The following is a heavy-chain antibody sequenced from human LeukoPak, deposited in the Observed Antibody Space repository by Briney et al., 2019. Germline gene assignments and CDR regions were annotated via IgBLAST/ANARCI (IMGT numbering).Heavy chain of an antibody. CDR3: AKAGRSGWYPGWPFDI. J-gene: IGHJ3*02. CDR2: IRDSGAST. V-gene: IGHV3-23*01. CDR1: GFTFLTYA. Sequence: HTGGSLRLSCAASGFTFLTYAMSWVRQAPGKGLQWVSVIRDSGASTYYADSVKGRFTISRDNSKNTLYLQMNSLRAEDTAVYYCAKAGRSGWYPGWPFDIWGQGTMVTVSS. D-gene: IGHD6-19*01.